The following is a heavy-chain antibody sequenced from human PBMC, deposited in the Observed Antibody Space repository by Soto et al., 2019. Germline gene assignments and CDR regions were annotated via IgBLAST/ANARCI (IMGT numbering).Heavy chain of an antibody. CDR2: IYYSGST. V-gene: IGHV4-59*08. Sequence: QVQLQESGPGLVKPSETLSLTCSVSGGSISNYYWSWVRQSPGKGLEWIGYIYYSGSTNYNPSLKSRLTISVATSQNQFSLMLRSVTDADTAVYFCARHRPGTYDYWGQGTLVTVSS. CDR3: ARHRPGTYDY. CDR1: GGSISNYY. J-gene: IGHJ4*02. D-gene: IGHD6-13*01.